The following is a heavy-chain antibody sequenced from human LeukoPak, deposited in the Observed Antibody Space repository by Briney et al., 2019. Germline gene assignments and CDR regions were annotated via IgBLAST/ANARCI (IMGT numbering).Heavy chain of an antibody. J-gene: IGHJ4*02. CDR2: INEDGSRE. CDR1: GFTFSNFL. Sequence: GGSLRLSCAASGFTFSNFLMTWVRHSPGKGLEWVASINEDGSRELYVDSANGRFSISRDNANNALSLQMNSLRVEDTAVYYCARDPPRRSDFWGQGTLVTVSS. CDR3: ARDPPRRSDF. V-gene: IGHV3-7*01.